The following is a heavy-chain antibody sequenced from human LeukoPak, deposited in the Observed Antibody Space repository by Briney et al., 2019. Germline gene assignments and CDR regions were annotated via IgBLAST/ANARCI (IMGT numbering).Heavy chain of an antibody. J-gene: IGHJ3*02. D-gene: IGHD2-2*01. V-gene: IGHV4-34*01. CDR1: GGSFSGYY. Sequence: PSETLSLTCAVYGGSFSGYYWSWIRQPPGKGLEWIGEINHSGSTNYNPSLKSRVTISVDTSKNQFSLKLSSVTAADTAVYYCASRPSLVVPAADDAFDIWGQGTVVTVSS. CDR2: INHSGST. CDR3: ASRPSLVVPAADDAFDI.